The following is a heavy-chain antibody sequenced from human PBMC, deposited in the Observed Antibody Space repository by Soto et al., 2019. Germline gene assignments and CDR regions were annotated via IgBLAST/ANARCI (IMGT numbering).Heavy chain of an antibody. Sequence: QLQLQESGPGLVKPSETLSLTCTVSGGSISSSSYYWGWIRQPPGKGLEWIGSIYYSGSTYYNPSLKSRVTISVDTSKHQYALTLSSVTAADTAVYYCAGEIGELPNWFDPWGQGTLVTVSS. D-gene: IGHD3-10*01. CDR1: GGSISSSSYY. J-gene: IGHJ5*02. V-gene: IGHV4-39*01. CDR3: AGEIGELPNWFDP. CDR2: IYYSGST.